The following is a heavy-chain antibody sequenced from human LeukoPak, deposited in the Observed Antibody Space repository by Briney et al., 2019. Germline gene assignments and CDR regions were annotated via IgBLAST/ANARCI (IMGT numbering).Heavy chain of an antibody. V-gene: IGHV1-69*13. Sequence: ASVKVSCKASGGSFSSYTISWVRQAPGQGLEWMARINPVLSTANYVQKFQGRVTITADEATSTAYMELSSLRAEDTAVYYCARDMTRARDYWGQGTLVTVSS. CDR1: GGSFSSYT. D-gene: IGHD4-11*01. CDR3: ARDMTRARDY. J-gene: IGHJ4*02. CDR2: INPVLSTA.